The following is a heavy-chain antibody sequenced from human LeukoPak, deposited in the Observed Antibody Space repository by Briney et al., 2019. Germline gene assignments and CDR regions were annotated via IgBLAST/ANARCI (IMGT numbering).Heavy chain of an antibody. CDR3: AKGGTIFGVVAKIKYYYGMDV. Sequence: GGSLRLSCAASGFTFSIYAMSWVRQAPGKGLEGVSAISGSGCSTYYADSVKGRFTISRDNSKNTLYLQMNSLRAEDTAVYYCAKGGTIFGVVAKIKYYYGMDVWGQGTTVTVSS. CDR1: GFTFSIYA. V-gene: IGHV3-23*01. CDR2: ISGSGCST. D-gene: IGHD3-3*01. J-gene: IGHJ6*02.